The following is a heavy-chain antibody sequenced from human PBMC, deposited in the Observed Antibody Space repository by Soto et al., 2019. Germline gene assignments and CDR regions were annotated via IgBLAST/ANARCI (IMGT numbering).Heavy chain of an antibody. CDR3: ARDAAAGLNDY. Sequence: ASVKVSCKASGYTFTSYGMSWVRQAPGQGLEWMGWISAYNGNAKYVQKFQGRVTMTTDTSTSTAYMELRSLRSDDTAVYYCARDAAAGLNDYWGQRTLVTVSS. CDR1: GYTFTSYG. J-gene: IGHJ4*02. V-gene: IGHV1-18*01. CDR2: ISAYNGNA. D-gene: IGHD6-13*01.